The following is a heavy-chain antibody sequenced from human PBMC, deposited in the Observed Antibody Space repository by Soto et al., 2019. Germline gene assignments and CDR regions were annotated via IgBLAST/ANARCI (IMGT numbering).Heavy chain of an antibody. Sequence: QVQLQASGPGLVKPSQTISLTGTVSGGPNNSPDSSWTWIRQSPGKGMEWIGYLYFNGGTQYNPSLRPPVSMSLDTSKKHFSRKMRSVTAADTAVYYCARGISNYRSWYEPHTWFDAWGPGVLVTVSS. J-gene: IGHJ5*02. D-gene: IGHD6-13*01. CDR3: ARGISNYRSWYEPHTWFDA. CDR2: LYFNGGT. V-gene: IGHV4-30-4*01. CDR1: GGPNNSPDSS.